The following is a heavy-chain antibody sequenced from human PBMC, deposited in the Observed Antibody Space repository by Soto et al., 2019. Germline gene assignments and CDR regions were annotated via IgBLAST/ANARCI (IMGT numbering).Heavy chain of an antibody. V-gene: IGHV4-59*01. D-gene: IGHD1-26*01. J-gene: IGHJ4*02. CDR2: MSYSDTT. CDR1: GGSISSDY. Sequence: SETLSLTCTVAGGSISSDYWSWFGHPPGKVLEGMGYMSYSDTTNYSPTLKGRVTISVDTSKTQFSLKLSSVTAADTALYYYARVHILGPKPYWGQGTQVTDSS. CDR3: ARVHILGPKPY.